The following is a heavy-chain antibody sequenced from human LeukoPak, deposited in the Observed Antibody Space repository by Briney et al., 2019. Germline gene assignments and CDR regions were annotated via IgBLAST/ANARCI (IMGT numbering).Heavy chain of an antibody. J-gene: IGHJ4*02. CDR1: GFRFSNYW. Sequence: GGSLRLSCVASGFRFSNYWMNWVRQAPEKGLEWVANINPEGSQKRYVDSVNGRFTVSRDNARNSLYLDMDSLTADDSAIYYCAAWGESSSNYWGQGTLVTVSS. D-gene: IGHD3-16*01. V-gene: IGHV3-7*01. CDR2: INPEGSQK. CDR3: AAWGESSSNY.